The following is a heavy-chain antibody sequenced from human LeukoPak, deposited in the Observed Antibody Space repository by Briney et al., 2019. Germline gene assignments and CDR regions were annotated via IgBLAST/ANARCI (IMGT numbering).Heavy chain of an antibody. J-gene: IGHJ2*01. CDR3: ARDQFTNSSGLYWYFDL. Sequence: SETLSLTCAVFGGSFSGYYWTWIRQPPGKGLEWIGEINHSGSTNYSPSLKSRVTISVDTSKNQFSLKLSSVTAADTAVYYCARDQFTNSSGLYWYFDLWGRGTLVTVSS. V-gene: IGHV4-34*01. CDR1: GGSFSGYY. D-gene: IGHD6-19*01. CDR2: INHSGST.